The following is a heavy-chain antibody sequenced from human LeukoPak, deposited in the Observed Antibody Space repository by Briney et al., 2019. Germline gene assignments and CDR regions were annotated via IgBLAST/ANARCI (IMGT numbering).Heavy chain of an antibody. D-gene: IGHD7-27*01. CDR1: GGSISSSSYY. J-gene: IGHJ4*02. CDR2: IYYTGT. Sequence: SETLSLTCTVSGGSISSSSYYWSWIRQSPGKGLEWIGYIYYTGTSYNPSLKSRVTISADTSKNQFSLKLISVTAADTAVYYCASRKLGNDYWGQGTLVTVSS. V-gene: IGHV4-61*01. CDR3: ASRKLGNDY.